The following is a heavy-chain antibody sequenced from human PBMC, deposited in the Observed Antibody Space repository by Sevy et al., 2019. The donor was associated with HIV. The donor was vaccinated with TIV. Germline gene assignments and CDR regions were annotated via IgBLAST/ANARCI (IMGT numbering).Heavy chain of an antibody. CDR3: ARDAYSRGAFDI. CDR2: ISSHGSTL. D-gene: IGHD4-4*01. J-gene: IGHJ3*02. CDR1: GFTFSRYS. Sequence: GGSLRLSCAASGFTFSRYSMNWVRQAPGKGLEWVSYISSHGSTLYYADSVKGRFTISRDNAVNSLYLQMNSLRDEDTAVYSCARDAYSRGAFDIWGQGTVVTVSS. V-gene: IGHV3-48*02.